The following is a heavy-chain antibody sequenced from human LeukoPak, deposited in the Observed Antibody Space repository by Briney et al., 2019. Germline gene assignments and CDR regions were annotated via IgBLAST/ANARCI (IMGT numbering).Heavy chain of an antibody. CDR1: GYTFSAYY. J-gene: IGHJ4*02. CDR3: ARGETLLHY. Sequence: ASVTVSCQASGYTFSAYYTNWVRQAPGQGLEWMGWINPDSGVTKYAQRFQGRVTMTRDTSISTVYMELSGLTPDDTAVFYCARGETLLHYWGQGTLVTVSS. V-gene: IGHV1-2*02. D-gene: IGHD2/OR15-2a*01. CDR2: INPDSGVT.